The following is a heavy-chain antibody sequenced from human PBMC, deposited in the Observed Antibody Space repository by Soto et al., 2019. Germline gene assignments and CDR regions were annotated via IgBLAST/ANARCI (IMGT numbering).Heavy chain of an antibody. CDR2: ISSSSSTI. D-gene: IGHD4-17*01. J-gene: IGHJ1*01. CDR1: GFACSSYW. Sequence: GSLRLSCAASGFACSSYWMSWVPQAQEKGLEWVSYISSSSSTIYYADSVKGRFTISRDNAKNSLYLQMNSLRAEDTAVYYCARDTYYGDPLGYFQHWGQGTLVTVSS. CDR3: ARDTYYGDPLGYFQH. V-gene: IGHV3-48*01.